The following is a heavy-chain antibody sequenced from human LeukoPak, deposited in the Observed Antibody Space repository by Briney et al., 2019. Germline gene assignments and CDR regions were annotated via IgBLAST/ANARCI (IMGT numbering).Heavy chain of an antibody. D-gene: IGHD3-10*01. CDR2: INSNSGGT. CDR1: GYTFTGYY. CDR3: ARERRATMVRGAKNWFDP. Sequence: ASVKVSCKASGYTFTGYYMHWVRQAPGQGLEWMGWINSNSGGTNYAQKFQGRVTMTRDTSISTAYMELSRLRSDDTAVYYCARERRATMVRGAKNWFDPWGQGTLVTVSS. V-gene: IGHV1-2*02. J-gene: IGHJ5*02.